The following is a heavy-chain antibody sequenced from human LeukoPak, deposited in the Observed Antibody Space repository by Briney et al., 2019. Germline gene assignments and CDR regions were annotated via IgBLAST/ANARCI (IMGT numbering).Heavy chain of an antibody. D-gene: IGHD6-13*01. CDR3: ARVSYSSSWYDY. Sequence: GASAKVSCKASGYTFTGYYMHWVRQAPGQGLEWMGWINPNSGGTNYAQKFQGRVTMTRDTSISTAYMELSRLRSDDTAVYYCARVSYSSSWYDYWGQGTLVTVSS. V-gene: IGHV1-2*02. CDR2: INPNSGGT. CDR1: GYTFTGYY. J-gene: IGHJ4*02.